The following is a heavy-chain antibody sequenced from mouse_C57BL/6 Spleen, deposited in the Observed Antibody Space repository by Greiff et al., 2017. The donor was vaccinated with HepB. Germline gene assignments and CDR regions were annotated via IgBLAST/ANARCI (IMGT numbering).Heavy chain of an antibody. D-gene: IGHD2-1*01. CDR1: GYTFTSYW. J-gene: IGHJ4*01. Sequence: QVQLQQPGTELVKPGASVKLSCKASGYTFTSYWMHWVKQRPGQGLEWIGNINPSNGGTNYNEKFKSKATLTVDKSSSTAYMQLSSLTSEDSAVYYCAREGGNYRDLYAMDYWGQGTSVTVSS. CDR2: INPSNGGT. CDR3: AREGGNYRDLYAMDY. V-gene: IGHV1-53*01.